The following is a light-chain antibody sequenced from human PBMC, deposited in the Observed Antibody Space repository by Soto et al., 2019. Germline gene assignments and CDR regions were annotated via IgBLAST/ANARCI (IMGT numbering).Light chain of an antibody. CDR3: QQYNVYPFT. Sequence: DIQMTQSPSSLSASVGDRVTITCRASQGVSTFLAWFQQKPGKPPKSLIYFASSLQSGVPSRFSGGGSGTDFTLTINSLQPEDSATYYCQQYNVYPFTFGGGTKVDIK. J-gene: IGKJ4*01. V-gene: IGKV1-16*01. CDR2: FAS. CDR1: QGVSTF.